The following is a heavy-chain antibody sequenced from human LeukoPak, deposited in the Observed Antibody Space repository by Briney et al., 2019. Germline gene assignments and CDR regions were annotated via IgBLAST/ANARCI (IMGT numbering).Heavy chain of an antibody. D-gene: IGHD3-10*01. CDR1: GFTFSSYG. J-gene: IGHJ4*02. CDR3: ARDITMVRGVIEGIDY. Sequence: GGSLRLSCTASGFTFSSYGMHWVRQAPGKGLEWVAVIWYDGSDKYYGDSVKGRFTISRDNSKNTLYLLMNSLRAEDAAVYYCARDITMVRGVIEGIDYWGQGTLVTVSS. V-gene: IGHV3-33*01. CDR2: IWYDGSDK.